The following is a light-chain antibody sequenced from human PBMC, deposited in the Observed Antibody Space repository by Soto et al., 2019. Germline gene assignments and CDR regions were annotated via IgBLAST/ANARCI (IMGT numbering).Light chain of an antibody. J-gene: IGKJ4*01. CDR2: AAS. CDR3: QQVKSYPLT. V-gene: IGKV1-9*01. CDR1: QDISSH. Sequence: DIQLTQSPSFLSASVGDRVTITCRASQDISSHLAWYQQKPGKAPKLLIYAASTLQSGVPSGFSGSGSGTEFTLTIRRLQPEDFATYYCQQVKSYPLTFGGGTKVEIK.